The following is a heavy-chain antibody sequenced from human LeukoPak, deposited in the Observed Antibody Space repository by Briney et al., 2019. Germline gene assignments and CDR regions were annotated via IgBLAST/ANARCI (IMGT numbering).Heavy chain of an antibody. V-gene: IGHV3-23*01. CDR3: ARDLIVVVPAATGHYYYYYGMDV. CDR1: GFTFRSYA. CDR2: IIGSGGST. Sequence: QAGGALRLSCVAPGFTFRSYAMSWVRQAPGKGLEWVSAIIGSGGSTYYADSVKGRFTISRDNAKNSLYLQMNSLRAEDTAVYYCARDLIVVVPAATGHYYYYYGMDVWGKGTTVTVSS. J-gene: IGHJ6*04. D-gene: IGHD2-2*01.